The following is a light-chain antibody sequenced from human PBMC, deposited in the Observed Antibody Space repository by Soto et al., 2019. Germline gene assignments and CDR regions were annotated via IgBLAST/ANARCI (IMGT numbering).Light chain of an antibody. CDR2: GAS. Sequence: EIVMTQSPAALSVSPGERATLSCWASQSVRSSLAWYQQKPGQAPRLLIHGASTRAPGVPARFSGSGSGTDFTLTISSLQSEDFAVYFCQQYDKWPQTFGQGTKVDIK. J-gene: IGKJ1*01. CDR1: QSVRSS. V-gene: IGKV3-15*01. CDR3: QQYDKWPQT.